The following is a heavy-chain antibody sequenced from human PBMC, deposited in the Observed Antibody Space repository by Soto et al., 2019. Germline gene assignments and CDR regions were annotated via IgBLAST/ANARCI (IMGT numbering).Heavy chain of an antibody. J-gene: IGHJ5*02. D-gene: IGHD4-17*01. V-gene: IGHV1-69*12. CDR1: GGTFSSYD. Sequence: QVQLVQSGAEVKKPGSSVKVSCKASGGTFSSYDISWVRQAPGQGLEWMVGIIPIFGTANYAQKFQGRVTITADESSSTAYMELSSLRSEDTAVYYCAMGVHGDKIGVGSFEPWGQGTLVTVSS. CDR2: IIPIFGTA. CDR3: AMGVHGDKIGVGSFEP.